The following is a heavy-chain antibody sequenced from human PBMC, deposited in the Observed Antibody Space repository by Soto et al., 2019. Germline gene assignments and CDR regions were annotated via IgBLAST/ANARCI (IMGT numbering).Heavy chain of an antibody. J-gene: IGHJ6*02. CDR1: GFTFSSYA. CDR2: ISYDGSNK. D-gene: IGHD3-16*01. V-gene: IGHV3-30-3*01. CDR3: ARARRPWGKYYYYGMDV. Sequence: PGGSLRLSCAASGFTFSSYAMHWVRQAPGKGLEWVAVISYDGSNKYYADSVKGRFTISRDNSKNTLYLQMNSLRAKDTAVYYCARARRPWGKYYYYGMDVWGQGTTVTVSS.